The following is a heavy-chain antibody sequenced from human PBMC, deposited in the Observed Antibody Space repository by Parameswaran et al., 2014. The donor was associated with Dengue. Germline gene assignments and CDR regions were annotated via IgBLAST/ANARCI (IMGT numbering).Heavy chain of an antibody. V-gene: IGHV4-34*01. CDR3: ARGRTVRQLWFRDYYGMDV. J-gene: IGHJ6*02. D-gene: IGHD5-18*01. Sequence: WIRQPPGKGLEWIGEINHSGSTNYNPSLKSRVTISVDTSKNQFSLKLSSVTAADTAVYYCARGRTVRQLWFRDYYGMDVWGQGTTVTVSS. CDR2: INHSGST.